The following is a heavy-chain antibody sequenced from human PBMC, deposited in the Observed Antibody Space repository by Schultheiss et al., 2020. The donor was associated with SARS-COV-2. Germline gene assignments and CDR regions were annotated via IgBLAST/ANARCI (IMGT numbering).Heavy chain of an antibody. CDR2: IYYSGST. CDR3: ARARVGSSSINFDY. Sequence: GGSISSYYWSWIRQPPGKGLEWIGYIYYSGSTNYNPSLKSRVTISVDTSKNQFSLKLSSVTAADTAVYYCARARVGSSSINFDYWGQGTLVTVSS. V-gene: IGHV4-59*01. D-gene: IGHD6-6*01. J-gene: IGHJ4*02. CDR1: GGSISSYY.